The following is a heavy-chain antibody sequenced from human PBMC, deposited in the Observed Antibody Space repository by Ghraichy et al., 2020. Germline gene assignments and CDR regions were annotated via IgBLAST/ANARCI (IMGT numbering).Heavy chain of an antibody. CDR3: AKDKDAYNSPDYFDF. CDR2: ISAGSSST. Sequence: GGSLRLSCAASGFSFSSYAMSWVRQAPGKGLEWVSAISAGSSSTFYAASVKGRFTISRDNSKNTLYLELNNVRPEDTAIYYCAKDKDAYNSPDYFDFWGQGTLVTVSS. D-gene: IGHD5-24*01. CDR1: GFSFSSYA. V-gene: IGHV3-23*01. J-gene: IGHJ4*02.